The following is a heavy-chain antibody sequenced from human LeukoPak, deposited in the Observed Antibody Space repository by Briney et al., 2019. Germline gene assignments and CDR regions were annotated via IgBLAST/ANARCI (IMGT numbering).Heavy chain of an antibody. Sequence: MASETLSLTCTVSGDSISIYYWSWIRQPAGKRLEWLGRIFSTGSTNYNPSLKSRVTMSIDTSKNQFSLELTSVTAADTAVYYCARGGSGSYYKYWGQGTLVTVSS. V-gene: IGHV4-4*07. CDR1: GDSISIYY. CDR3: ARGGSGSYYKY. J-gene: IGHJ4*02. D-gene: IGHD3-10*01. CDR2: IFSTGST.